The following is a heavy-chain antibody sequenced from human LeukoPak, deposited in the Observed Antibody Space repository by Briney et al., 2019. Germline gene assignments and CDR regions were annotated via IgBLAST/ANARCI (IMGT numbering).Heavy chain of an antibody. CDR1: ASSLSTYY. CDR3: ASLENTQYFLP. J-gene: IGHJ1*01. CDR2: IYYSGST. Sequence: SETLSLTCTVSASSLSTYYWIWIRQPPGKGLEWIGYIYYSGSTLFNPSLKSRVTMSVDTSKSHFSLRLSSVTAADTAVYYCASLENTQYFLPSAQGTLVTVSS. V-gene: IGHV4-59*08. D-gene: IGHD1/OR15-1a*01.